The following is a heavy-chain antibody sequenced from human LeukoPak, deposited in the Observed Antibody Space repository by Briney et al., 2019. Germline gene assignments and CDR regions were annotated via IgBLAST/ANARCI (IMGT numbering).Heavy chain of an antibody. D-gene: IGHD6-19*01. Sequence: GGSLRLSCAASGFTFSSYWMHWVRQAPGKGLVWVSRINSDGSTTTYADSVTGRFTISRDNAKNSLYLQMNSLRAEDTAVYYCASGGAVAGTGRGYWGQGTLATVSS. V-gene: IGHV3-74*01. CDR1: GFTFSSYW. J-gene: IGHJ4*02. CDR3: ASGGAVAGTGRGY. CDR2: INSDGSTT.